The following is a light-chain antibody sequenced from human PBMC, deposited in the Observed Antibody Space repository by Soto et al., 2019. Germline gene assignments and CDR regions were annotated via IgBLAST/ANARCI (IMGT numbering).Light chain of an antibody. V-gene: IGLV1-44*01. CDR1: SSNIGGNT. CDR2: SDN. CDR3: AAWDDSLNGVV. J-gene: IGLJ2*01. Sequence: QSVLTQPPSASGSPGQRVTISRSGSSSNIGGNTVNWYQQLPGTAPKILIYSDNQRPSGVPDRFSGSKSGTSASLAISGLQSEDEADYYCAAWDDSLNGVVFGGGTKLTVL.